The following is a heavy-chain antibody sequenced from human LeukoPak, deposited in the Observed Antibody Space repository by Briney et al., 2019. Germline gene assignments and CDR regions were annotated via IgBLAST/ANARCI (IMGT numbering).Heavy chain of an antibody. V-gene: IGHV3-48*03. Sequence: PGGSLRLSCAASGFTFSSYEMNWVRQAPGEGLEWVSYISSSGSTIYYADSVKGRFTISRDNAKNSLYLQMNSLRAEDTAVYYCARDASVRGLYGMDVWGQGTTVTVSS. CDR1: GFTFSSYE. CDR3: ARDASVRGLYGMDV. CDR2: ISSSGSTI. D-gene: IGHD2/OR15-2a*01. J-gene: IGHJ6*02.